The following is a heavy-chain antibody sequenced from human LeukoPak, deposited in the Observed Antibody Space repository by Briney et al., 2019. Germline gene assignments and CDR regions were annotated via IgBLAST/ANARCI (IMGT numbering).Heavy chain of an antibody. CDR3: ARDLYCTNGVCHPRDF. CDR2: IYTSGST. D-gene: IGHD2-8*01. Sequence: SETLSLTCTVSGGSISSYYWSWIRQPAGKGLEWIGRIYTSGSTNYNPSLKSRVDMSVDTSKNQFSLKLSSVTAADTAVYYCARDLYCTNGVCHPRDFWGHASMFTVSS. CDR1: GGSISSYY. J-gene: IGHJ2*01. V-gene: IGHV4-4*07.